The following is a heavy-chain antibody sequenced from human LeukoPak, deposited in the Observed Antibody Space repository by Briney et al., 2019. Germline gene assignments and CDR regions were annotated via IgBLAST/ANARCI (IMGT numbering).Heavy chain of an antibody. CDR1: GFTFSSYA. CDR3: ANNPRFWSGPTSYYFDY. Sequence: PSGASLRLSCAASGFTFSSYAMSWVRQAPGKGLEWVSAISGSGGSTYYADSVKGRFTISRDNSKNTLYLQMNSLRAEDTAVYYCANNPRFWSGPTSYYFDYWGQGTLVTVSS. CDR2: ISGSGGST. V-gene: IGHV3-23*01. D-gene: IGHD3-3*01. J-gene: IGHJ4*02.